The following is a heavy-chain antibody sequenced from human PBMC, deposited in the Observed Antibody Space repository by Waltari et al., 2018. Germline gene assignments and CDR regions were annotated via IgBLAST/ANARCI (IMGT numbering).Heavy chain of an antibody. J-gene: IGHJ4*02. Sequence: QLQLQESGPGLVKPSETLSLTCTVSGGSISSSSYYWGWIRQPPGKGLEWIGSIYYSGSTYYNPSLKSRVTISVDTSKNQFSLKLSSVTAADTAVYYCVREGSLAAAGGADDYWGQGTLVTVSS. V-gene: IGHV4-39*07. D-gene: IGHD6-13*01. CDR1: GGSISSSSYY. CDR3: VREGSLAAAGGADDY. CDR2: IYYSGST.